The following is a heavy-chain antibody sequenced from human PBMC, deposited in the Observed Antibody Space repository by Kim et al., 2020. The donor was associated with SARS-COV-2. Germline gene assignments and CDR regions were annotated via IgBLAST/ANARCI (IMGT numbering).Heavy chain of an antibody. CDR2: INHSGST. J-gene: IGHJ4*02. D-gene: IGHD5-18*01. CDR1: GGSFSGYY. Sequence: SETLSLTCAVYGGSFSGYYWSWIRQPPGKGLEWIGEINHSGSTNYNPSLKSRVTISVDTSKNQFSLKLSSVTAADTAVYYCARLGQLWATVDYWGQGTLV. CDR3: ARLGQLWATVDY. V-gene: IGHV4-34*01.